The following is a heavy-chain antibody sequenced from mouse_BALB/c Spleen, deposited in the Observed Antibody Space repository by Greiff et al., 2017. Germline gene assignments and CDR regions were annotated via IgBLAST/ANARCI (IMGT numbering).Heavy chain of an antibody. CDR3: ERSRGIYYFDD. V-gene: IGHV1-26*01. CDR1: GYTFTDYY. D-gene: IGHD1-3*01. Sequence: EVQLRQSGPELVKPGASVKMSCKASGYTFTDYYMMWVKQNHGKSLEWIGDINPNNGGTSYNQKFKGTATLTVDKSSSTAYMQLNSLTSEDSAVYYCERSRGIYYFDDWGQGTTLTVSS. J-gene: IGHJ2*01. CDR2: INPNNGGT.